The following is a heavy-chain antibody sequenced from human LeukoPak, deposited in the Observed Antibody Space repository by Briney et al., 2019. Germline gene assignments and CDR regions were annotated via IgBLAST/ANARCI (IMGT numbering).Heavy chain of an antibody. J-gene: IGHJ4*02. Sequence: SVKVSCKASGGTFISYAISWVRQAPGQGLEWMGGIIPIFGTANYAQKFQGRVTITADESTSTAYMELSSLRSEDTAVYYCARVEYYYDSSGRSRGYYFDYWGQGTLVTVSS. D-gene: IGHD3-22*01. CDR2: IIPIFGTA. V-gene: IGHV1-69*13. CDR1: GGTFISYA. CDR3: ARVEYYYDSSGRSRGYYFDY.